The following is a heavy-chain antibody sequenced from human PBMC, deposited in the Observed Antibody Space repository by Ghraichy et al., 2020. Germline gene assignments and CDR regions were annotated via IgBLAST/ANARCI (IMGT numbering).Heavy chain of an antibody. D-gene: IGHD3-3*01. CDR2: MYSDGRT. V-gene: IGHV4-39*01. CDR1: GDSISSGDYN. Sequence: SETLSLTCTVSGDSISSGDYNWDWIRQPPGKGLEWIAAMYSDGRTYYNPSLKSRVTMSVDTSRGQFSLNLRSVTAADTAVYYCARRRTDHDFIDYWGQGTLVTVSS. CDR3: ARRRTDHDFIDY. J-gene: IGHJ4*02.